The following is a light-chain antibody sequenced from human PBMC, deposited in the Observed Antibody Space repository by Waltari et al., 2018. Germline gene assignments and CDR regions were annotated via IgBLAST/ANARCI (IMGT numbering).Light chain of an antibody. V-gene: IGLV3-1*01. CDR3: QAWDSSAAGV. CDR1: NLGDKY. J-gene: IGLJ1*01. Sequence: SYELTQPPSVSVSPGQTATISCSGDNLGDKYACWYQQKPGQSPVLVIYQDNRRPSGIPERFSGSNSGNTATLTSSGTQAMDEADYYCQAWDSSAAGVFGTGTKVTVL. CDR2: QDN.